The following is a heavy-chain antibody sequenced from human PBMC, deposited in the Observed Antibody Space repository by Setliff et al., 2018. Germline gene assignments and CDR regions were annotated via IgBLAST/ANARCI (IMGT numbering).Heavy chain of an antibody. CDR1: GFIFSGYW. Sequence: GGSLRLSCAASGFIFSGYWMHWVRQAPGKGLMWVSRMHSDDRSITYADSVKGRFTISRDNAENSLYLQMNSLRAEDTAVYYCARDFGSHFFDYWGQGTLVTVSS. V-gene: IGHV3-74*03. CDR3: ARDFGSHFFDY. D-gene: IGHD3-16*01. CDR2: MHSDDRSI. J-gene: IGHJ4*02.